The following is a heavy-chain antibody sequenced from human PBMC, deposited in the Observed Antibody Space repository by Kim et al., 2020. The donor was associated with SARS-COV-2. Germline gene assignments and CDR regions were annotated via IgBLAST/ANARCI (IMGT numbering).Heavy chain of an antibody. J-gene: IGHJ2*01. V-gene: IGHV3-53*04. CDR3: AREIDYSTTWGSHWYLDL. D-gene: IGHD6-13*01. CDR2: IYSGAET. Sequence: GGSLRLSCGASGFTVRSAHMTWVRQAPGKGLEWISTIYSGAETYYADSVRGRLTISRHISKNTLYLQMNSLRPDDTAVYYCAREIDYSTTWGSHWYLDLWGRGTLISVSS. CDR1: GFTVRSAH.